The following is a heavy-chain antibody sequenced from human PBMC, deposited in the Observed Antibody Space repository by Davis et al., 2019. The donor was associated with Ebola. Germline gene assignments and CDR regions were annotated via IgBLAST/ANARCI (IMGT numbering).Heavy chain of an antibody. CDR3: ARDLGVGAIPG. Sequence: GESLKISCAASGFTFSSYAMHWVRQAPGKGLEWVAVISYDGSNKYYADSVKGRFTISRDNSKNTLYLQMNSLRDEDTAVYYCARDLGVGAIPGWGQGTLVTVSS. J-gene: IGHJ4*02. CDR1: GFTFSSYA. D-gene: IGHD1-26*01. V-gene: IGHV3-30-3*01. CDR2: ISYDGSNK.